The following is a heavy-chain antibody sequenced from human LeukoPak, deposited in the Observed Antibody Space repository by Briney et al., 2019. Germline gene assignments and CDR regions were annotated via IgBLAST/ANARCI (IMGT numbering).Heavy chain of an antibody. Sequence: SETLSLTCAVYGGSFSGYYWSWIRQPPGKGLEWIGIIFFGGSTQYNPSLKSRVTISVDPSKNQFSLKLSSVPAADTAVYFCARRPTTGTTQYYFDYWGQGTLVTVSS. J-gene: IGHJ4*02. CDR1: GGSFSGYY. CDR3: ARRPTTGTTQYYFDY. D-gene: IGHD1-1*01. CDR2: IFFGGST. V-gene: IGHV4-34*12.